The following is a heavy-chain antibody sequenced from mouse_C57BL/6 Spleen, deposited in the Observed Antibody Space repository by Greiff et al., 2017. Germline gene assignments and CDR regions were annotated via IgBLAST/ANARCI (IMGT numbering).Heavy chain of an antibody. V-gene: IGHV14-3*01. CDR2: IDPANGNT. J-gene: IGHJ1*03. CDR1: GFNIKNTY. D-gene: IGHD1-1*01. Sequence: EVQLVESVAELVRPGASVKLSCTASGFNIKNTYMHWVKQRPEQGLEWIGRIDPANGNTKYAPKFQGKATLTADTSSNTAYLQLSSLTSEDTAIYYCARVTTVERYFDVWGTGTTVTVSS. CDR3: ARVTTVERYFDV.